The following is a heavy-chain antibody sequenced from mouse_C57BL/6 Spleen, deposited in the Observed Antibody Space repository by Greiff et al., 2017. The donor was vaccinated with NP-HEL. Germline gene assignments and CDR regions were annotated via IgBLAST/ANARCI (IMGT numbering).Heavy chain of an antibody. CDR3: ARGGRSYWYFDV. Sequence: QVQLQQSGAELARPGASVKLSCKASGYTFTSYGISWVKQRTGQGLEWIGEIYPRSGNTYYNEKFKGKATLTADKSSSTAYMELRSLTSEDSAVYFCARGGRSYWYFDVWGTGTTVTVSS. D-gene: IGHD3-3*01. CDR1: GYTFTSYG. CDR2: IYPRSGNT. J-gene: IGHJ1*03. V-gene: IGHV1-81*01.